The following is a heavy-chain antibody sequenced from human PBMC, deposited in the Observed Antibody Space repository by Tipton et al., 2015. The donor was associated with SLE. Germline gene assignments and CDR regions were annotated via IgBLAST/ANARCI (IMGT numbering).Heavy chain of an antibody. V-gene: IGHV3-48*03. CDR3: ARDPLTGDPFDY. J-gene: IGHJ4*02. Sequence: SLRLSCAASGFTFSSYEMNWVRQAPGKGLEWVSYISSSGSTIYYADSVKGRFTISRDNAKNSLYLQMNSLRAEDTAAYYCARDPLTGDPFDYWGQGTLVTVSS. D-gene: IGHD7-27*01. CDR2: ISSSGSTI. CDR1: GFTFSSYE.